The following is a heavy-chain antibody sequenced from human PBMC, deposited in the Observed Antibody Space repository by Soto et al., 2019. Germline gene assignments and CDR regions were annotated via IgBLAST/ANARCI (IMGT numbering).Heavy chain of an antibody. J-gene: IGHJ4*02. CDR3: ARGRGDYFDY. V-gene: IGHV4-34*01. CDR1: GGSFSGYY. CDR2: INHSGST. Sequence: QVQLQQWGAGLLKPSETLSLTCAVYGGSFSGYYWSWIRQPPGKGLEWIGEINHSGSTNYNPSLKSRVTISVDTSKNQFSLKLSSVTAADTAVYYCARGRGDYFDYWGQGTLVTVSS. D-gene: IGHD4-17*01.